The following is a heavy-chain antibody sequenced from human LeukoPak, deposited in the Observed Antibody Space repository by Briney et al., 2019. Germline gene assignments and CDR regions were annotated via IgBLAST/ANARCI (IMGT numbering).Heavy chain of an antibody. CDR1: GFTFSSYA. CDR2: ISYDGTNE. D-gene: IGHD3-22*01. Sequence: PGGSLRLSCAASGFTFSSYAMHWVRQAPGKGLEWVAVISYDGTNEYYADSVKGRFTFSRDNSRNTLYLQLNSLRPEDTAVYYCARDSRMFYYDSSGYWGGAFDIWGQGTMVTVSS. V-gene: IGHV3-30-3*01. CDR3: ARDSRMFYYDSSGYWGGAFDI. J-gene: IGHJ3*02.